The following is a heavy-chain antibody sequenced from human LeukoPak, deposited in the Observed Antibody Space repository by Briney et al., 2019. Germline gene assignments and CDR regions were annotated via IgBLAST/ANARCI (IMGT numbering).Heavy chain of an antibody. D-gene: IGHD2-15*01. CDR2: IRYDGSNK. V-gene: IGHV3-30*02. Sequence: PGGSLRLSCAAPGFTFSSYGMHWVRQAPGKGLEWVAFIRYDGSNKYYADSVKGRFTISRDNSKNTLYLQMNSLRAEDTAVYYCAKDYCSGGSCYFVDYWGQGTLVTVSS. CDR1: GFTFSSYG. CDR3: AKDYCSGGSCYFVDY. J-gene: IGHJ4*02.